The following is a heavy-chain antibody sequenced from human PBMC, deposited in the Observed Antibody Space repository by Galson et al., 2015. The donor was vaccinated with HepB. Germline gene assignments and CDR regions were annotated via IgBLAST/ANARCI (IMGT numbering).Heavy chain of an antibody. CDR2: TYYRSKWHT. CDR3: ARDGPVSTYYFDY. Sequence: CAISGDSVSSNSAAWNWIRQSPSRGLEWLGRTYYRSKWHTEYAPAVRSRISINTDTSKNHLSLQLNSVTPEDTAVYYCARDGPVSTYYFDYWGQGTLVTVST. J-gene: IGHJ4*02. D-gene: IGHD6-13*01. V-gene: IGHV6-1*01. CDR1: GDSVSSNSAA.